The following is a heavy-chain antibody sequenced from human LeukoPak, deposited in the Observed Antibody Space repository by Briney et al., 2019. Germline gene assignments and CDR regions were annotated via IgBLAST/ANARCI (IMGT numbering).Heavy chain of an antibody. V-gene: IGHV4-59*01. CDR2: IYYSEST. CDR3: ARGRCRNSGCRPSFDY. CDR1: GDSISNYS. Sequence: PETLSLTCTVSGDSISNYSWSWIRQPPGKGLEWIGDIYYSESTNYNPSLKSRVTISTVTSKSQFSLNLRSVTAEDTGIYYCARGRCRNSGCRPSFDYWGQGTQVTVSS. J-gene: IGHJ4*02. D-gene: IGHD2/OR15-2a*01.